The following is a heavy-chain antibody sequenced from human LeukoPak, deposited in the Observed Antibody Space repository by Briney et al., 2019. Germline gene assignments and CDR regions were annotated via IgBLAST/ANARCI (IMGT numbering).Heavy chain of an antibody. CDR2: IYPGDSDT. Sequence: GESLKISCKGSGYSFTSDWIGWVRQMPGKGLEWMGIIYPGDSDTRYSPSFQGQVTISADKSISTAYLQWSSLKASDTAMYYCARRNDYFGVGMDVWGQGTTVTVSS. CDR1: GYSFTSDW. CDR3: ARRNDYFGVGMDV. V-gene: IGHV5-51*01. J-gene: IGHJ6*02. D-gene: IGHD3-3*01.